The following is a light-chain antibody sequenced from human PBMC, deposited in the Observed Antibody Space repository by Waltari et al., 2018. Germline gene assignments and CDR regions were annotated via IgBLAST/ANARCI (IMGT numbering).Light chain of an antibody. CDR3: CSYAGSGIVI. CDR1: SSDVGKYNL. J-gene: IGLJ2*01. CDR2: EVT. V-gene: IGLV2-23*02. Sequence: QSALTPPASVSGSPGQSLTISCTGTSSDVGKYNLVSWYQQHPGKVPKVMIYEVTKRPSGVSNRFSGSKSGNTASLTISGLQAEDEADYYCCSYAGSGIVIFGGGTKLTVL.